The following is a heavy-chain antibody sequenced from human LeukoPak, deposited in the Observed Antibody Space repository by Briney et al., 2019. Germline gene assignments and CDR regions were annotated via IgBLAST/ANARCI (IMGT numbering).Heavy chain of an antibody. CDR2: ISGRSVFI. Sequence: GGSLRLSCEGSGFTFSSDSMGWVRQAPGKGLEWVSSISGRSVFISYSDSVKGRFTISRDNARNSLFLELSSLRPEDTAVYYCASDTYGSGSYYKDDYWGQGTLVTVSS. CDR3: ASDTYGSGSYYKDDY. J-gene: IGHJ4*02. V-gene: IGHV3-21*01. CDR1: GFTFSSDS. D-gene: IGHD3-10*01.